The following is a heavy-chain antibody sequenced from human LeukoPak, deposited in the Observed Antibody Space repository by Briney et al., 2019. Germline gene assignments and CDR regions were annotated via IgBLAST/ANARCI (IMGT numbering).Heavy chain of an antibody. D-gene: IGHD3-16*01. J-gene: IGHJ6*04. V-gene: IGHV1-69*13. CDR1: GGTFSSYA. CDR3: ASTGGYYYYYDMDV. CDR2: IIPIFGTA. Sequence: SVKVSCKASGGTFSSYAISWVRQAPGQGLEWMGGIIPIFGTANYAQKFQGRVTITADESTSTAYMELSSLRSEDTAVYYCASTGGYYYYYDMDVWGKGTTVTVSS.